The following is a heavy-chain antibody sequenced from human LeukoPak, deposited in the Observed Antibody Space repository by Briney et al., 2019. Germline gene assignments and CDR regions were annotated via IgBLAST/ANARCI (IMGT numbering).Heavy chain of an antibody. Sequence: GESLKNSCKGSGYSFTNYWIGWVRQMPGKGLEWMGIISPGDSDTRYNPSFQGQVTTSADKSISTAYLQWSSLKASDTAIYYCARPRCGGDCYSDLYFDFWGQGTLVTVSS. CDR3: ARPRCGGDCYSDLYFDF. J-gene: IGHJ4*02. V-gene: IGHV5-51*01. D-gene: IGHD2-21*02. CDR1: GYSFTNYW. CDR2: ISPGDSDT.